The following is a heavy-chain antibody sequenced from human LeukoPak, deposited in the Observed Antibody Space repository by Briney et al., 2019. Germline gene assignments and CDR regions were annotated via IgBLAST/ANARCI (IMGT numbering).Heavy chain of an antibody. CDR2: ISGSGGST. CDR1: GFTFSSYA. V-gene: IGHV3-23*01. Sequence: GGSLRLSCAASGFTFSSYAMSWVRQAPGKGLEWVSAISGSGGSTYYADSVQGRFTISRDNSKNTLYLQMNSLRAEDTAVYYCAKGDLGRAAAANSDYWGQGTLVTVSS. CDR3: AKGDLGRAAAANSDY. D-gene: IGHD6-13*01. J-gene: IGHJ4*02.